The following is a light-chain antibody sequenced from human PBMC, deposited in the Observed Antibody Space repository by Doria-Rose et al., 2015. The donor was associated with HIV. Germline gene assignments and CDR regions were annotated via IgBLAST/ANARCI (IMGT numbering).Light chain of an antibody. V-gene: IGLV8-61*01. J-gene: IGLJ3*02. CDR2: NTY. Sequence: QSVVTQEPSSSVSLGGTVTLTCGLTSGPVTGAYYPSWHQQTPGQAPRTLIYNTYSLSSGVSDRFSGSILGNKAALTISGAQADDESDCYCVLYMGSGIWMFGGGTKLTVL. CDR3: VLYMGSGIWM. CDR1: SGPVTGAYY.